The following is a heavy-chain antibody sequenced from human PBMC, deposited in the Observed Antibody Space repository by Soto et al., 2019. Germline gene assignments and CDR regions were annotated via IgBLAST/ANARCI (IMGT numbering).Heavy chain of an antibody. V-gene: IGHV3-21*01. D-gene: IGHD3-3*01. CDR3: ARDGELRFLEWGRSSYYYGMDV. J-gene: IGHJ6*02. CDR1: GFTFSNYG. CDR2: ISSGSAYT. Sequence: GGSLRLSCTASGFTFSNYGLTWVRQAPGKGLEWVSFISSGSAYTYVADSVKGRFTISRDNSKNTLYLQMNSLRAEDTAVYYCARDGELRFLEWGRSSYYYGMDVWGQGTTVTVSS.